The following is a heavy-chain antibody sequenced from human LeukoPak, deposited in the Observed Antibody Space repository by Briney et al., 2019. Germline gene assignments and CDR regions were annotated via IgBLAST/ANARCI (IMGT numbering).Heavy chain of an antibody. Sequence: SETLSLTCTVSGGSISNYYWSWIRQPPGKGLEWIGYIYYSGSTKYNPSLKSRVTISVDTSKNQFSLKLSSVTAADTAVYYCARGPLGYCTKGVCFPIKYYWFDPWGQGTLVTVSS. CDR2: IYYSGST. CDR1: GGSISNYY. CDR3: ARGPLGYCTKGVCFPIKYYWFDP. D-gene: IGHD2-8*01. J-gene: IGHJ5*02. V-gene: IGHV4-59*12.